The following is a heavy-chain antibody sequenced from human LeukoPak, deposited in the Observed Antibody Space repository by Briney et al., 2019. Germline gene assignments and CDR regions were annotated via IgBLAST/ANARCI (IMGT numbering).Heavy chain of an antibody. J-gene: IGHJ3*02. Sequence: GGSLRLSCAASGFTFSSYAMHWVRQAPGKGLEWVAVISYDGSNKYYADSVKGRFTISRDNSKITLYLQMNSLRAEDTAVYYCARDSYGYCSSTSWHRNAFDIWGQGTMVTVSS. D-gene: IGHD2-2*01. V-gene: IGHV3-30-3*01. CDR3: ARDSYGYCSSTSWHRNAFDI. CDR1: GFTFSSYA. CDR2: ISYDGSNK.